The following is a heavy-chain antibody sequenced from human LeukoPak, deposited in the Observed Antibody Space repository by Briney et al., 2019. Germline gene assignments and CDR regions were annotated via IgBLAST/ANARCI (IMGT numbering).Heavy chain of an antibody. CDR1: GLTLSNYG. Sequence: GGSLRLSCAVSGLTLSNYGMRWVRQAPGEGREWVAGVSVSGGGTNYADSVQGRFTISRNNPKNTLYLQMNSLRAEDTAVYFCAKRGVVIRVFLVGFHKEAYYFDYWGQGALVTVSS. V-gene: IGHV3-23*01. CDR2: VSVSGGGT. CDR3: AKRGVVIRVFLVGFHKEAYYFDY. J-gene: IGHJ4*02. D-gene: IGHD3-10*01.